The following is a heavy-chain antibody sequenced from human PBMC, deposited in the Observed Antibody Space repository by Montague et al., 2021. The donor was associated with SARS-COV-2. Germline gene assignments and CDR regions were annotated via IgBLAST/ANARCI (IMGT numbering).Heavy chain of an antibody. CDR3: VGEKAGGLRNVFDI. V-gene: IGHV4-38-2*02. J-gene: IGHJ3*02. CDR2: IYHSGTT. CDR1: GFSIGSGDY. Sequence: SETLSLTCTVSGFSIGSGDYWGWIRQPPGKGLEWIGSIYHSGTTXXNPSLQSRLTMSIDTSTNQFSLRLTSVTAADTAVFFCVGEKAGGLRNVFDIWGQGTTVTVSS.